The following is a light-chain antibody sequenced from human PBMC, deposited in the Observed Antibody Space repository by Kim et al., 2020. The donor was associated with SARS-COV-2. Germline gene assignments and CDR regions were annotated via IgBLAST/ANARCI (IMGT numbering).Light chain of an antibody. CDR3: QAWDSSIDVV. V-gene: IGLV3-1*01. J-gene: IGLJ2*01. CDR1: KLGDKY. Sequence: VSPGQTASITCSGDKLGDKYVCWYQQKPGQSPVLVIYQDSKRPSGIPERFSGSNSGNTATLTISGTQAMDEADYYCQAWDSSIDVVFGGGTQLAVL. CDR2: QDS.